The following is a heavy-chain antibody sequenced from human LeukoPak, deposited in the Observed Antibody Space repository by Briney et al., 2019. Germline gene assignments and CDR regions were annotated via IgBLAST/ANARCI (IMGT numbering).Heavy chain of an antibody. J-gene: IGHJ4*02. CDR2: IYPGDSDT. Sequence: GESLKISCKGSGYSFTSYWIGWVRQMPGKGLEWMGIIYPGDSDTRYSPSFQGQVTISADKSISTAYLQWSSLKASDTAVYYCARLGAYCGGDCYSGFDYWSQGTLVTVSS. CDR1: GYSFTSYW. CDR3: ARLGAYCGGDCYSGFDY. D-gene: IGHD2-21*02. V-gene: IGHV5-51*01.